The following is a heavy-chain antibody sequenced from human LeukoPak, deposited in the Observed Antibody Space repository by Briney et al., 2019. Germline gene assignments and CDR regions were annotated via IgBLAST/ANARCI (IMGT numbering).Heavy chain of an antibody. D-gene: IGHD2-21*02. CDR3: ARLVVTAIRSYNGMDV. V-gene: IGHV1-18*01. Sequence: ASVKVSCKASGYTFTSYGISWVRQAPGQGLEWMGWISAYNGNTNYAQKLQGRVTMTTDTSTSTAYMELRSLRSDDTAVYYCARLVVTAIRSYNGMDVWGQGTTVTVSS. CDR2: ISAYNGNT. CDR1: GYTFTSYG. J-gene: IGHJ6*02.